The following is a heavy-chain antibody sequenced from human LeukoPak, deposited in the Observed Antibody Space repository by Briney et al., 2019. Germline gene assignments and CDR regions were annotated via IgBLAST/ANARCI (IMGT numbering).Heavy chain of an antibody. Sequence: GRSLRLSCAASGFTFSNYGMHWVRQAPGKGLEWVALITYDGYYKYYADSVKGRFTISRDNSKNMYLQMNSLRAEDTAVYYCVRSGYWGQGTLVTVSS. CDR1: GFTFSNYG. J-gene: IGHJ4*02. CDR2: ITYDGYYK. V-gene: IGHV3-30*03. CDR3: VRSGY.